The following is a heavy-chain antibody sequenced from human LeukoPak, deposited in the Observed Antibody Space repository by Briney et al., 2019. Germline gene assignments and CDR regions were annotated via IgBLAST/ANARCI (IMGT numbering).Heavy chain of an antibody. V-gene: IGHV3-53*01. J-gene: IGHJ4*02. D-gene: IGHD3-22*01. CDR1: GFTVSSSF. CDR3: AKGSYYDSSGSFYFDY. Sequence: GGSLRLSCAGSGFTVSSSFMSWVRQAPGKGLEWMSVIYSGGSTYYADSVKGRFTISRDNSKNTLYVQVNSLGTEDTAAYYCAKGSYYDSSGSFYFDYWGQGTLVTVSS. CDR2: IYSGGST.